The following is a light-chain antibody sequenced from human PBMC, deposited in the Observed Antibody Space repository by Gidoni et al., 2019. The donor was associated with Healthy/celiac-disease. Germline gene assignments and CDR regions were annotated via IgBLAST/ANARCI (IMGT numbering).Light chain of an antibody. CDR2: AAS. J-gene: IGKJ4*01. V-gene: IGKV1-39*01. CDR1: QSISSY. CDR3: QQSYSTPRT. Sequence: IQMTQSQSSLSASVGDRVTITCRASQSISSYLNWYQQKPGKAPKLLIYAASSLQSVVPSRFSGSGSGTDFTLTISSLQPEDFATYYCQQSYSTPRTFGGGTKVEIK.